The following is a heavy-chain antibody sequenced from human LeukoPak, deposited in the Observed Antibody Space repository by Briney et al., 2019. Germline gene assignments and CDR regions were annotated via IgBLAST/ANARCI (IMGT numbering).Heavy chain of an antibody. Sequence: GGSLRLSCAASGFTFSSYAMHWVRQAPGKGLEWVAVISYDGSNKYYADSVKGRFTISRDNSKNTLYLQMNSLRAEDTAVYYCARGGNRYSSSPQPYYYYGMDVWGQGTTVTVSS. D-gene: IGHD6-13*01. CDR3: ARGGNRYSSSPQPYYYYGMDV. V-gene: IGHV3-30-3*01. J-gene: IGHJ6*02. CDR1: GFTFSSYA. CDR2: ISYDGSNK.